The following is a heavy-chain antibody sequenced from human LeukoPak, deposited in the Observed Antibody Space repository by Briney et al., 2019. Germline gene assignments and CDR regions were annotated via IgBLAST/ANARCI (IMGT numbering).Heavy chain of an antibody. V-gene: IGHV3-30*02. CDR2: IRYDEYNK. D-gene: IGHD3-10*01. CDR1: GFSSSSFG. J-gene: IGHJ6*03. Sequence: GGSLRLSCATSGFSSSSFGVHWVRQAPGKGLEWGAFIRYDEYNKYYADSVKGRFTISRDNSKNTLYLQMNSLRAEDTAVYYCAKDPAPYAAGSYYMDVWGKGTTVTISS. CDR3: AKDPAPYAAGSYYMDV.